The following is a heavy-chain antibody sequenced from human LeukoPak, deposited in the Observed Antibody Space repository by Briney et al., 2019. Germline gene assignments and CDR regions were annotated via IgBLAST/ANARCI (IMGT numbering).Heavy chain of an antibody. CDR1: GFTFSSYW. J-gene: IGHJ4*02. Sequence: PGGSLRLSCAASGFTFSSYWMSWVRQAPGKGLEWVANIKQDGSEKYYVDSVKGRFTISRDNAKNSLYLQMNSLRAEDTAVYYCARDAYDILTGYYDTYFDYWGQGTLVTVSS. CDR2: IKQDGSEK. V-gene: IGHV3-7*01. D-gene: IGHD3-9*01. CDR3: ARDAYDILTGYYDTYFDY.